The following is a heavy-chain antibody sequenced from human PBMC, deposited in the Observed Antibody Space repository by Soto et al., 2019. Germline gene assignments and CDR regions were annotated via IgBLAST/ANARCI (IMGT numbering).Heavy chain of an antibody. Sequence: GGSLRLSCIASGVTFSTYAMSWVRQAPGKGLEWVSAISGSGGSTYYADSVKGRFTISRDNSKNTLYLQMNSLRAEDTAVYYCAKQRAGFGSGSDTYYFDNWGQGTLVTVYS. V-gene: IGHV3-23*01. CDR3: AKQRAGFGSGSDTYYFDN. D-gene: IGHD3-10*01. CDR2: ISGSGGST. J-gene: IGHJ4*02. CDR1: GVTFSTYA.